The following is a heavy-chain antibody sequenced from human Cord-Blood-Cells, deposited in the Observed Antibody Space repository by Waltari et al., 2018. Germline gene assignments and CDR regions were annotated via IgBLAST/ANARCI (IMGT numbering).Heavy chain of an antibody. D-gene: IGHD3-10*01. CDR1: GGTFSSYA. Sequence: QVQLVQSGAEVKKPGSSVKVSCKASGGTFSSYAISWVRQAPGKGLEWMGGIIPIFGTANYAQKFQGRVTITADESTSTAYMELSSLRSEDTAVYYCARGSGRYYYYGMDVWGQGTTVTVSS. CDR3: ARGSGRYYYYGMDV. J-gene: IGHJ6*02. CDR2: IIPIFGTA. V-gene: IGHV1-69*01.